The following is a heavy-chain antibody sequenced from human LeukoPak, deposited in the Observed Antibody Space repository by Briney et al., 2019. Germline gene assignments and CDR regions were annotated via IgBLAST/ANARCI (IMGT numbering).Heavy chain of an antibody. CDR3: VRDPRGSYPFDY. CDR1: GFTFSDYY. Sequence: GGSLRLSCAASGFTFSDYYMSWIRQAPGKGLEWVSYISSSGDAIYSADSVKGRFTISRDNAKYSLYLQMDSLRAEDTAVYYCVRDPRGSYPFDYWGQGSLVTVSS. V-gene: IGHV3-11*01. D-gene: IGHD1-26*01. J-gene: IGHJ4*02. CDR2: ISSSGDAI.